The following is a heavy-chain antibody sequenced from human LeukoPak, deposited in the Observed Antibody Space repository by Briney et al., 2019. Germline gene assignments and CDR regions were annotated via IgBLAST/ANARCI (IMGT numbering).Heavy chain of an antibody. CDR3: ARQVATKGEWAFDV. V-gene: IGHV4-38-2*02. CDR2: IRHDGHT. D-gene: IGHD5-12*01. J-gene: IGHJ3*01. CDR1: GYFSTSYY. Sequence: PSETLSLTCTVSGYFSTSYYWGWIRQPPGKGLGWIASIRHDGHTYYNASLRSQVTISIDMSRNQFSLRLNSVTAADTAVYYCARQVATKGEWAFDVWGQGTLVAVSS.